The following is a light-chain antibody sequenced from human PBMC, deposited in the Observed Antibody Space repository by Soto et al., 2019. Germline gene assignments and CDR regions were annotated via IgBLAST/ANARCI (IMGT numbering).Light chain of an antibody. V-gene: IGKV1-39*01. J-gene: IGKJ4*01. CDR2: GAS. Sequence: DVRMTQSPSSLSASVGDTITITCRTSRTINTYVNWFQQKPGEPPRLLIYGASTLHDGVPARVSGSGCGAELTLTISGLQPEDFASYHCQQSYSDISFGGWPKV. CDR1: RTINTY. CDR3: QQSYSDIS.